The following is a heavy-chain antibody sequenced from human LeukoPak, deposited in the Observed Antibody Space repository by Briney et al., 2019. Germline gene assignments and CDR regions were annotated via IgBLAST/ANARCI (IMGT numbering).Heavy chain of an antibody. CDR2: INPSGGSA. V-gene: IGHV1-46*01. CDR3: ARDLSIKVAATQEAFAASYYMDV. Sequence: ASVKVSCKASGYTFTSYYMHWVRQAPGQGLEWMGIINPSGGSASYAQKFQGRVTMTRDTSTSTVYMELSSLRSEDTAVYYCARDLSIKVAATQEAFAASYYMDVWGKGTTVTISS. J-gene: IGHJ6*03. CDR1: GYTFTSYY. D-gene: IGHD2-15*01.